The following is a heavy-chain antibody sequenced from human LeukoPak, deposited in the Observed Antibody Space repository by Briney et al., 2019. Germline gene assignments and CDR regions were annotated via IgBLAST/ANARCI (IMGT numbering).Heavy chain of an antibody. V-gene: IGHV7-4-1*02. J-gene: IGHJ4*02. D-gene: IGHD6-19*01. CDR1: GYTFTSYA. CDR2: INTNTGNP. CDR3: ARGRRAVAGTPGY. Sequence: ASVKVSCKASGYTFTSYAMNWVRQSPGQGLEWMGWINTNTGNPTYVQGFTGRFVFSLDTSVSTTSLQISSLKAEDTAVYYCARGRRAVAGTPGYWGQGTLVTVSS.